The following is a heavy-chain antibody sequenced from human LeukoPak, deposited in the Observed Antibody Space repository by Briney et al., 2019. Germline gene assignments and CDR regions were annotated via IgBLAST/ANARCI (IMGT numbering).Heavy chain of an antibody. CDR1: GFTFSSYG. CDR2: IVPSGGTT. CDR3: ARDLSWGSYTS. V-gene: IGHV3-23*01. D-gene: IGHD3-16*01. J-gene: IGHJ4*02. Sequence: GGTLRLSCAASGFTFSSYGMNWVRQAPGKGLEWVSGIVPSGGTTYYADSVKGRFTVSRDNSKNTLYLQMNSLRADDTAVYYCARDLSWGSYTSWGQGTLVTVSS.